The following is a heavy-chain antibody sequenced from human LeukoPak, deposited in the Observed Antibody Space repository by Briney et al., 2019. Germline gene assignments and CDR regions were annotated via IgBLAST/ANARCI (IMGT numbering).Heavy chain of an antibody. J-gene: IGHJ4*02. Sequence: PSETLSLTCAVYGGSFSGYYWSWIRQPPGKGLEWIGEINHSGSTNYNPSLKSRVTISVDTSKNQFSLKLSSVTAADTAVYYCARDGRGYCSSTSCYIDYWGQGTLVTVSS. V-gene: IGHV4-34*01. CDR3: ARDGRGYCSSTSCYIDY. CDR1: GGSFSGYY. D-gene: IGHD2-2*01. CDR2: INHSGST.